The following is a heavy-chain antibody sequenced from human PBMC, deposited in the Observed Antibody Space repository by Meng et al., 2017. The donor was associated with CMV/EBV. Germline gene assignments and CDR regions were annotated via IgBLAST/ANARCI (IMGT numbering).Heavy chain of an antibody. J-gene: IGHJ5*02. CDR1: GFTFSNAC. CDR2: IKSKTDGGTT. Sequence: CAASGFTFSNACMSWVRQAPGKGLEWVGRIKSKTDGGTTDYAAPVKGRFTISRDDSKNTLYLQMNSLKTEDTAVYYCTAATHLNWFDPWGQGTLVTVSS. CDR3: TAATHLNWFDP. V-gene: IGHV3-15*01. D-gene: IGHD6-25*01.